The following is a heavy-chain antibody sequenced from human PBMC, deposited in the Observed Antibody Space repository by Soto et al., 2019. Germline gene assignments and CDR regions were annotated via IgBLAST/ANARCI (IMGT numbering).Heavy chain of an antibody. CDR3: AREYGIGGATFDI. CDR1: GFTFSSYD. CDR2: ISYDGSNK. D-gene: IGHD2-15*01. J-gene: IGHJ3*02. V-gene: IGHV3-30-3*01. Sequence: QVQLVESGGGVVQPGRSLRLSCAASGFTFSSYDMHWVRQAPGKGLEWVAVISYDGSNKHYADSVKGRFTISRDNSKNTLYLQMNSLRPEDTDVYYCAREYGIGGATFDIWGQGTMVTVSS.